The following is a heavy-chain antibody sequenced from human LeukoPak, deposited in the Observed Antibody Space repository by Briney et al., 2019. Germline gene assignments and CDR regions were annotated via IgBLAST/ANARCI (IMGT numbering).Heavy chain of an antibody. CDR1: GNSISSGDNY. CDR2: IYTSGST. J-gene: IGHJ2*01. CDR3: ARRDLEGWYFDL. V-gene: IGHV4-61*02. Sequence: SETLSLTCTVSGNSISSGDNYWSWIRQPAGKGLEWIGRIYTSGSTNYNPSLKSRVTMSVDTSKNQFSLKLSSVTAADTAVYYCARRDLEGWYFDLWGRGTLVTVSS.